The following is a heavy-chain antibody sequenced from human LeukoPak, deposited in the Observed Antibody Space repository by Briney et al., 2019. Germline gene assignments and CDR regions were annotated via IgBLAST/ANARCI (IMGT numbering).Heavy chain of an antibody. CDR2: ISYDGGNK. D-gene: IGHD2-15*01. Sequence: PGGSLRLSCAASGFTFSDYGMHWVRQAPGKGLEWVALISYDGGNKFYADSVRDRFTISRDNSKNTLYLQLNSLRAEDTAVYYCARGGGGYFDLWGQGTLVTVSS. CDR3: ARGGGGYFDL. J-gene: IGHJ4*02. V-gene: IGHV3-30*03. CDR1: GFTFSDYG.